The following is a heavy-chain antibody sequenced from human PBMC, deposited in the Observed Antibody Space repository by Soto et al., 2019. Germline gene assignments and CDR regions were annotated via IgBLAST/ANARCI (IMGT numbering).Heavy chain of an antibody. J-gene: IGHJ4*02. Sequence: PSDTLSLTCTFSCGSIISGDYYWSWIRQPPGKGLEWIGYIYYSGSTYYNPSLKSRVTISVDTSKNQFSLKLSSVTAADTAVYYCARVWSYCSSTSCYYYFDYWGQGTLVTVS. CDR3: ARVWSYCSSTSCYYYFDY. D-gene: IGHD2-2*01. CDR2: IYYSGST. CDR1: CGSIISGDYY. V-gene: IGHV4-30-4*02.